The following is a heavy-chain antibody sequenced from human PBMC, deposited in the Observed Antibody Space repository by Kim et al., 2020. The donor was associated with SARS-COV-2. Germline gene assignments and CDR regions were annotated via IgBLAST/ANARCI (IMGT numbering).Heavy chain of an antibody. V-gene: IGHV4-4*07. D-gene: IGHD1-26*01. J-gene: IGHJ4*02. Sequence: SETLSLTCTVSGGSISSYYWSWIRQPAGKGLEWIGRIYTSGSTNYNPSLKSRVTMSVDTSKNQFSLKLSSVTAADTAVYYCASTPPWEPYFDYWGQGTLVTVSS. CDR3: ASTPPWEPYFDY. CDR2: IYTSGST. CDR1: GGSISSYY.